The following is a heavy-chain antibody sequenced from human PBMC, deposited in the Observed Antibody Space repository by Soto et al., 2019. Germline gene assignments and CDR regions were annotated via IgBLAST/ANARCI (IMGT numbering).Heavy chain of an antibody. D-gene: IGHD2-21*01. V-gene: IGHV3-48*02. J-gene: IGHJ4*01. CDR1: GFTFSSYS. CDR3: ARAPSCGGDCYYFDY. CDR2: ISSSSSTI. Sequence: PGGSLRLSCAASGFTFSSYSMNWVRQAPGKGLEWVSYISSSSSTIYYADSVKGRFTISRDNAKNSLYLQMNSLRDEDTAVYYCARAPSCGGDCYYFDYWGHGTLVTVSS.